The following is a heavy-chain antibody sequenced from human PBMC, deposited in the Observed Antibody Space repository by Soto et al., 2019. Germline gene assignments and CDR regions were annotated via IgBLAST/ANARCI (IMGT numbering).Heavy chain of an antibody. CDR3: AKGKAGYCTNGVCPGGYYYYYGMDV. V-gene: IGHV3-23*01. CDR2: ISGSGGST. J-gene: IGHJ6*02. D-gene: IGHD2-8*01. Sequence: PGGSLRLSCAASGVTFSSYDMSWVRQAPGKGLEWVSAISGSGGSTYYADSVKGRFTISRDNSKNTLYLQMNSLRAEDTAVYYCAKGKAGYCTNGVCPGGYYYYYGMDVWGQGTTATVS. CDR1: GVTFSSYD.